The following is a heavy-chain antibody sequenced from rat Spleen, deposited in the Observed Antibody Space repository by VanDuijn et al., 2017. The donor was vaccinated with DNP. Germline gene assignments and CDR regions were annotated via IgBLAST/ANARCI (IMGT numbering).Heavy chain of an antibody. J-gene: IGHJ2*01. CDR3: VNYEGSL. Sequence: EVKLIESGGGLVQPGRSLKLSCTASGFNFNDYWMGWVRQAPGKGLEWIGEINDDSSTINYIPSLKDRFIISRDNAQNTLFLQMSKLGSEDTAIYYCVNYEGSLWGQVVLVTVSS. CDR1: GFNFNDYW. CDR2: INDDSSTI. V-gene: IGHV4-2*01. D-gene: IGHD1-12*02.